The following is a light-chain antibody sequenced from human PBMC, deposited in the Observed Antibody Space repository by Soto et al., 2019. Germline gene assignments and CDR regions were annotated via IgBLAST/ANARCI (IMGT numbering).Light chain of an antibody. CDR3: SSCTSSSTYVV. CDR1: SSDGVGYNY. Sequence: QSVLTQPASLSGSPGQSITISCTGTSSDGVGYNYVSWYQQHPGKAPKLMIYDVINRRSGVSNRFSGSKSGNSASLTISGVRAEDEGDYYCSSCTSSSTYVVFGGVTKVTLL. CDR2: DVI. J-gene: IGLJ2*01. V-gene: IGLV2-14*03.